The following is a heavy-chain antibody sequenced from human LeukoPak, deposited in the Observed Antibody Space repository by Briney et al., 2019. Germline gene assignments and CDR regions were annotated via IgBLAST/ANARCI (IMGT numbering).Heavy chain of an antibody. CDR2: MWVWNDGCNE. CDR3: ARDRFPHDDAHYGMDV. J-gene: IGHJ6*02. D-gene: IGHD3-16*01. Sequence: PGRSLRLSCTASGFTFSNYGMHWVRQAPGKGLEWVAVMWVWNDGCNEYYADSVKGRFTIARDNSKNTLYLQMVSLRAEDTADYYCARDRFPHDDAHYGMDVWAKGPRSPSP. V-gene: IGHV3-33*01. CDR1: GFTFSNYG.